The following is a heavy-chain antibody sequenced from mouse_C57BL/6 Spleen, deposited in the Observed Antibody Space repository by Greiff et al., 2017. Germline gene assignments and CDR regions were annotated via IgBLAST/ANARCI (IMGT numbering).Heavy chain of an antibody. CDR3: ARYYYGSSYWFAY. V-gene: IGHV1-42*01. CDR2: INPSTGGT. D-gene: IGHD1-1*01. J-gene: IGHJ3*01. CDR1: GYSFTGYY. Sequence: EVQLQQSGPELVKPGASVKISCKASGYSFTGYYMNWVKQSPEKSLEWIGEINPSTGGTTYNQKFKAKATLTVDKSSSTAYMQLKSLTSEDSAVYYCARYYYGSSYWFAYWGQGTLGTVSA.